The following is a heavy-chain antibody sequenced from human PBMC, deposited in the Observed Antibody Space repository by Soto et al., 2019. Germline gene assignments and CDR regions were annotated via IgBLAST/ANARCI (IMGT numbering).Heavy chain of an antibody. CDR3: ARDERIAVAGTDT. V-gene: IGHV3-23*01. CDR2: ISGPGGST. J-gene: IGHJ5*02. Sequence: EVQLLESGGGLVQPGGSLRLSCAASGFTFSNYAMTWVRQAAGKGLEWVSSISGPGGSTYYADSVQGRFTISRDNSKNTLFLQMHSLRAEDTALYYGARDERIAVAGTDTWGQGILVTVTS. D-gene: IGHD6-19*01. CDR1: GFTFSNYA.